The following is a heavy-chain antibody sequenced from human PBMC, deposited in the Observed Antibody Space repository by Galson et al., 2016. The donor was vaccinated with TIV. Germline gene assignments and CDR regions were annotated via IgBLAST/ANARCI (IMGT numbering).Heavy chain of an antibody. CDR1: TYTSTNYY. Sequence: SVKVSCKASTYTSTNYYMHWVRQAPGQGLEWMGIISPSGTRTTFAQNFQGRLTMPRDTSTSTVYMDLSSLKSEDAAVYYCARERNHSKQDFDYWGLGTLVTVSS. CDR2: ISPSGTRT. V-gene: IGHV1-46*01. D-gene: IGHD1-14*01. J-gene: IGHJ4*02. CDR3: ARERNHSKQDFDY.